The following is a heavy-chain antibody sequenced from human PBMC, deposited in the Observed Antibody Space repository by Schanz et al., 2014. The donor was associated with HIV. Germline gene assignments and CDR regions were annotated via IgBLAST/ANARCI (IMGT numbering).Heavy chain of an antibody. Sequence: EVQLVESGGGLVKPGGSLRLSCAASGFAFSNYAMSWVRQAPGKGLEWVSTISAGDGTASYADSVKGRFTISRDNSKKMLFLQMNRLRAEDTAVYYCAIRTPMISFGAFDIWGRGTMVTVSS. D-gene: IGHD3-16*01. CDR1: GFAFSNYA. V-gene: IGHV3-23*04. CDR3: AIRTPMISFGAFDI. J-gene: IGHJ3*02. CDR2: ISAGDGTA.